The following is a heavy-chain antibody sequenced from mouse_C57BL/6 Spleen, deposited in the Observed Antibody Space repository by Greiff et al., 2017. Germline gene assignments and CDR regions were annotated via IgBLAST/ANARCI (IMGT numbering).Heavy chain of an antibody. CDR2: ISDGGSYT. CDR1: GFTFSSYA. D-gene: IGHD2-4*01. CDR3: ARYEGDDYDGGAWFAY. J-gene: IGHJ3*01. V-gene: IGHV5-4*01. Sequence: EVQLVESGGGLVKPGGSLKLSCAASGFTFSSYAMSWVRQTPEKRLEWVATISDGGSYTYYPDNVKGRFTISRDNAKNNLYLQLSHLKSEDTAMYYCARYEGDDYDGGAWFAYWGQGTLVTVSA.